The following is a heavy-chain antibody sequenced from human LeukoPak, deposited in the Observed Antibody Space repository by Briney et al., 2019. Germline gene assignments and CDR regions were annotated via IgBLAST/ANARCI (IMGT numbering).Heavy chain of an antibody. V-gene: IGHV5-51*01. CDR2: IYPGDSDT. CDR1: GFSFTNYW. D-gene: IGHD3-10*01. J-gene: IGHJ4*02. Sequence: GESLKISCKTSGFSFTNYWIGWVRQMPGKGLEWMGIIYPGDSDTRYSPSFQGQVTISADKSISTAYLQWSSLKASDTAMYYCARAWDGSGSSGDYWGQGTLVTVSS. CDR3: ARAWDGSGSSGDY.